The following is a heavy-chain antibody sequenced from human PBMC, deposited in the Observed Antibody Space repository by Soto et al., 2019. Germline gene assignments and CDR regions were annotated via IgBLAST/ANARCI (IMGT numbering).Heavy chain of an antibody. J-gene: IGHJ4*02. V-gene: IGHV1-18*01. D-gene: IGHD3-3*01. Sequence: ASVKVSCKASGYTFTSYGISWVRQDPGQGLEWMGWISAYNGNTNYAQKLQGRVTMTTDTSTSTAYMELRSLRSDDTAVYYCARDYDFWSGYRLDPDYWGQGTLVTVS. CDR2: ISAYNGNT. CDR1: GYTFTSYG. CDR3: ARDYDFWSGYRLDPDY.